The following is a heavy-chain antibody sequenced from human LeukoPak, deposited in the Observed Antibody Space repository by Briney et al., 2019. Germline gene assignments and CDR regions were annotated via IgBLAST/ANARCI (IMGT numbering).Heavy chain of an antibody. D-gene: IGHD3-22*01. CDR2: IYYSGST. J-gene: IGHJ5*02. CDR3: ARGSTYYYDSSGWS. CDR1: GGSISSGGYY. Sequence: SQTLSLTCTVSGGSISSGGYYWSWIRQHPGKGLEWIGYIYYSGSTYYNPSLKSRVTISVDTSKNQFPLKLSSVTAADTAVYYCARGSTYYYDSSGWSWGQGTLVTVSS. V-gene: IGHV4-31*03.